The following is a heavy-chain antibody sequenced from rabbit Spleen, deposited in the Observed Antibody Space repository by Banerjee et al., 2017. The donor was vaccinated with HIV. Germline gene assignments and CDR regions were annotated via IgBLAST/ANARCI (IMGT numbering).Heavy chain of an antibody. CDR2: IDPVFGIT. CDR3: VRDPRSGSDSNTYYFDL. Sequence: QEQLTETGGGLVQPGGSLTLSCKASGIDFSSGYYMSWVRQAPGKGLEWIGYIDPVFGITNYANSVKGRFTISRDNTQNTLYLQLNSLTAADTATYFCVRDPRSGSDSNTYYFDLWGPGTLVTVS. D-gene: IGHD1-1*01. CDR1: GIDFSSGYY. J-gene: IGHJ4*01. V-gene: IGHV1S43*01.